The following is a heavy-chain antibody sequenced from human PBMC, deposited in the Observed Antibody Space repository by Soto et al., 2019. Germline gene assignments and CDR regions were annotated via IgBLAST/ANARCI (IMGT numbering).Heavy chain of an antibody. J-gene: IGHJ3*02. CDR1: GFTFSSYS. CDR2: ISSSSSYI. D-gene: IGHD1-1*01. Sequence: GGSLRLSCAASGFTFSSYSMNWVRQAPGKGLEWVSSISSSSSYIYYADSVKGRFTISRDNAKNSLYLQMNSLRAEDTAVYYCGRELETAPAPAFDIWGQGTMVTVSS. CDR3: GRELETAPAPAFDI. V-gene: IGHV3-21*01.